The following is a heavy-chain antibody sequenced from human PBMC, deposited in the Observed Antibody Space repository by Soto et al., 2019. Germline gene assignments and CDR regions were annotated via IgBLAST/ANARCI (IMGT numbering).Heavy chain of an antibody. CDR1: GFTFSSYA. D-gene: IGHD6-6*01. CDR2: ISGSEDST. V-gene: IGHV3-23*01. J-gene: IGHJ4*02. CDR3: AKRSSSSTFAY. Sequence: EVQLLESGGGLVQPGESLRLSCAASGFTFSSYAMSWVRQAPGKGLEWVSVISGSEDSTYYADSVKGRFTISRDNPKKTLYLQMNSLRAEDTAVYYCAKRSSSSTFAYWGQGTLVTVSS.